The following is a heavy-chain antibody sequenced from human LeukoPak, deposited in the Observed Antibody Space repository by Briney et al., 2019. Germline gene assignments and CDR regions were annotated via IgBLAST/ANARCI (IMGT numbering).Heavy chain of an antibody. Sequence: GGSLRLSCAASGFTFSSFWMSWVRQAPGKGLEWVANIKQDGSEKYYVDSVKGRFTISRDNAKDSLYLQMNSLKDEDTAVYYCARVRGYYDSSGYYSPWGQGTLVTVSS. V-gene: IGHV3-7*01. CDR3: ARVRGYYDSSGYYSP. CDR2: IKQDGSEK. J-gene: IGHJ5*02. D-gene: IGHD3-22*01. CDR1: GFTFSSFW.